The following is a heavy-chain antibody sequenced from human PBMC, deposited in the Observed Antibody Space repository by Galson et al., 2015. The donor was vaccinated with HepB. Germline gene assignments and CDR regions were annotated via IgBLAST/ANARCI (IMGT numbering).Heavy chain of an antibody. CDR1: GFTFSDYY. V-gene: IGHV3-11*01. J-gene: IGHJ3*02. CDR2: ISSSGSTI. CDR3: ARGTYYYDSSGYFDAFDI. Sequence: SLRLSCAASGFTFSDYYMSWIRQAPGKGLEWVSYISSSGSTIYYADSVKGRFTISRDNAKNSLYLQMNSLRAEDTAVYYCARGTYYYDSSGYFDAFDIWGQGTMVTVSS. D-gene: IGHD3-22*01.